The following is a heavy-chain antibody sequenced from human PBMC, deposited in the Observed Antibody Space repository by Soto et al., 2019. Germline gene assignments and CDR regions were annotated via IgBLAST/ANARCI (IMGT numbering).Heavy chain of an antibody. CDR2: ISAYNGNT. Sequence: QVQLVQSGAEVKKPGASVKVSCKASGYTFTSYGISWVRQAPGQGLEWMGWISAYNGNTNYAQKLQGRVTMTTDTXTSTXYXXXRSXXSDDTAVYYCARDPGTRSDYWGQGTLVTVSS. V-gene: IGHV1-18*01. CDR1: GYTFTSYG. CDR3: ARDPGTRSDY. D-gene: IGHD3-10*01. J-gene: IGHJ4*02.